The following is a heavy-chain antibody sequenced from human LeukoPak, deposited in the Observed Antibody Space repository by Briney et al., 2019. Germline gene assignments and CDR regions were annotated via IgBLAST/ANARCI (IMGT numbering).Heavy chain of an antibody. CDR3: ARGGDIVVVPAAIPYYYYGMDV. D-gene: IGHD2-2*01. CDR2: INHSGST. J-gene: IGHJ6*02. Sequence: AETLSLTCAVYGGSFSGYYWSWIRQPPGKGLEWIGEINHSGSTNYNPSLKSRVTISVDTSKHQFSLKLSSVTAADTAVYYCARGGDIVVVPAAIPYYYYGMDVWGQGTTVTVSS. V-gene: IGHV4-34*01. CDR1: GGSFSGYY.